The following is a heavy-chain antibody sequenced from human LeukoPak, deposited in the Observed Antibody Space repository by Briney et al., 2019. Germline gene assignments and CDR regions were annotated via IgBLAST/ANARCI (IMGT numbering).Heavy chain of an antibody. J-gene: IGHJ3*02. CDR3: ANRGRTYYYDSSGYEAFDI. D-gene: IGHD3-22*01. V-gene: IGHV1-69*04. Sequence: ASVKVSCKASGGTFSSYAISWVRQAPGQGLEWMGRIIPILGIANYAQKFQGRVTITADKSTSTAYMELSSLRSEDTAVYYCANRGRTYYYDSSGYEAFDIWGQGTMVTVSS. CDR1: GGTFSSYA. CDR2: IIPILGIA.